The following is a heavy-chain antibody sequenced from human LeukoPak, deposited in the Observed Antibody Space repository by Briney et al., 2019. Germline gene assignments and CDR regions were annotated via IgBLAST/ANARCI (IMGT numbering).Heavy chain of an antibody. CDR2: IYASGSA. CDR3: ARGGGGTTSLNY. D-gene: IGHD2-2*01. CDR1: GGSMSSGNYY. V-gene: IGHV4-61*02. Sequence: PSQTLSLTCTVSGGSMSSGNYYWTWIRQPAGKGLEWIGRIYASGSANYNPSLKSRVTISVDTSKNQVSLKLSSVTAADTAMYYCARGGGGTTSLNYWGPGTQVTVSP. J-gene: IGHJ4*02.